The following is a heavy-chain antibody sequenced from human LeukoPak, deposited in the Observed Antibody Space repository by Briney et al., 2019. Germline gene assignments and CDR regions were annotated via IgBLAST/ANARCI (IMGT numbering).Heavy chain of an antibody. CDR3: ASENYGSGSLNY. CDR2: IYYSGTT. Sequence: SQTLSLTCTFSGGSISGYYWTWIRQPPGKGLEWIGYIYYSGTTNNNPALESRVTISIDTSRNQFSLRLSSVTAADTAVYHCASENYGSGSLNYWGQGTLVTVSS. V-gene: IGHV4-59*08. CDR1: GGSISGYY. D-gene: IGHD3-10*01. J-gene: IGHJ4*02.